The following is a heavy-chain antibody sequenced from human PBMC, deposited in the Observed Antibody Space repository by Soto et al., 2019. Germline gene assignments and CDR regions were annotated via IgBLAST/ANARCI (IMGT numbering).Heavy chain of an antibody. CDR2: IYYSGST. V-gene: IGHV4-39*01. J-gene: IGHJ4*02. D-gene: IGHD3-3*01. CDR3: ARYDFWSGYYSGFDY. CDR1: GGSISSSSYY. Sequence: SETLSLTCTVSGGSISSSSYYWGWIRQPPGKGLEWIGSIYYSGSTYYSPSLKSRVTISVDTSKNQFSLKLSSVTAADTAVYYCARYDFWSGYYSGFDYWGQGTLVTVSS.